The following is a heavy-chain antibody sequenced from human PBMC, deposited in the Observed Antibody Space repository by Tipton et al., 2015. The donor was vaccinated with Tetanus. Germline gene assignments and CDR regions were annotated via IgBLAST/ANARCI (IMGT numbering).Heavy chain of an antibody. CDR1: GYSVGRGTDY. J-gene: IGHJ6*02. CDR3: ARFYCGGACHSPHYNAMDV. D-gene: IGHD2-21*02. CDR2: VYLSGST. Sequence: TLSLTCSVSGYSVGRGTDYWTWIRQPPGKGLEWIGHVYLSGSTYYNPSLGSRLTLSVDESNNRFSLQLKSVTTADTAVYYCARFYCGGACHSPHYNAMDVWGQGTTVTVSS. V-gene: IGHV4-61*01.